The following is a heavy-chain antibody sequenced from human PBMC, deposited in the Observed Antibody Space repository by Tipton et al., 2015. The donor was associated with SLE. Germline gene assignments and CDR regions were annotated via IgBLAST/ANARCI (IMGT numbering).Heavy chain of an antibody. Sequence: SLRLSCAASGFSFSDHFMDWVRQAPGKGLEWIARIRNKPKTYTTEYAASVKGRFTISRDDSKSSLYLQMNSLETEDTAVYYCTTDGPPGTYYFDYWGQGTLVTVSS. V-gene: IGHV3-72*01. CDR2: IRNKPKTYTT. CDR1: GFSFSDHF. J-gene: IGHJ4*02. D-gene: IGHD1-1*01. CDR3: TTDGPPGTYYFDY.